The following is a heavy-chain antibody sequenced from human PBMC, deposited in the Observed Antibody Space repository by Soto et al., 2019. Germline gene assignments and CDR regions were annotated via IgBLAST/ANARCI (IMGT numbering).Heavy chain of an antibody. CDR3: AKENGYSSTWFEFEY. V-gene: IGHV3-23*01. Sequence: PGGSLRLSCAASGFTFSSYAMSWVRQAPGKGLEWVSAISGSGGSTDYADSVKGRFTISRDNSKNTLYLQMNSLRAEDTAVYYCAKENGYSSTWFEFEYWGQGTLVTVSS. CDR1: GFTFSSYA. CDR2: ISGSGGST. J-gene: IGHJ4*02. D-gene: IGHD6-13*01.